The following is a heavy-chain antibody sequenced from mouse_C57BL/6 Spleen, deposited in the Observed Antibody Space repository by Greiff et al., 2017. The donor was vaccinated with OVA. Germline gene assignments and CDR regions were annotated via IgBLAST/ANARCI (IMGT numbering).Heavy chain of an antibody. CDR3: ARDAHHYYGSSYGYFDV. J-gene: IGHJ1*03. Sequence: EVKLMESGGGLVQSGRSLRLSCATSGFTFSDFYMEWVRQAPGKGLEWIAASRNKANDYTTEYSASVKGRFIVSRDTSQSILYLQMNALRAEDTAIYYCARDAHHYYGSSYGYFDVWGTGTTVTVSS. CDR2: SRNKANDYTT. CDR1: GFTFSDFY. D-gene: IGHD1-1*01. V-gene: IGHV7-1*01.